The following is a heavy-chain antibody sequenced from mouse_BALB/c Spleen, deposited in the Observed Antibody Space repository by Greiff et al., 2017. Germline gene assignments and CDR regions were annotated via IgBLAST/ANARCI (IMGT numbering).Heavy chain of an antibody. CDR3: ARNGNYFWFAY. CDR1: GYSITSGYY. Sequence: DVQLQESGPGLVKPSQSLSLTCSVTGYSITSGYYWNWIRQFPGNKLEWMGYISYDGSNNYNPSLKNRISITRDTSKNQFFLKLNSVTTEDTATYYCARNGNYFWFAYWGQGTLVTVSA. D-gene: IGHD2-1*01. CDR2: ISYDGSN. J-gene: IGHJ3*01. V-gene: IGHV3-6*02.